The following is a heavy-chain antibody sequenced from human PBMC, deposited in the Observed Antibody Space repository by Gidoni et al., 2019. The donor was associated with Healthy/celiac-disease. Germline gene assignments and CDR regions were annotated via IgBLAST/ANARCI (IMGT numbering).Heavy chain of an antibody. CDR1: GFTFSGYS. D-gene: IGHD2-2*02. CDR3: ARDFVGYCSSTSCYTGIINWFDP. Sequence: EVQLVESGGGLVKPGGSLRLSCAASGFTFSGYSMHWVRQAPGKGLEWVSSISSSSSYIYDADSVKGRFTISRDNAKNSLYLQMNSLRAEDTAVYYCARDFVGYCSSTSCYTGIINWFDPWGQGTLVTVSS. V-gene: IGHV3-21*01. CDR2: ISSSSSYI. J-gene: IGHJ5*02.